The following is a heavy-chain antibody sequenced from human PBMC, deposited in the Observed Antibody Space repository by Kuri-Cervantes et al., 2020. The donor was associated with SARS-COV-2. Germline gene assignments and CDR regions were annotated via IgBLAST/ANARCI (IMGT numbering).Heavy chain of an antibody. Sequence: GESLKISCAASGFTFSSYAMSWVRQAPGKGLEWVSAISGSGGSTYYADSVKGRFTISRDNSKNTLYLQMNSLRAEDTAVYYCAKDGYGDHEGGSYFDYWGQGTLVTVSS. CDR2: ISGSGGST. CDR1: GFTFSSYA. CDR3: AKDGYGDHEGGSYFDY. D-gene: IGHD4-17*01. V-gene: IGHV3-23*01. J-gene: IGHJ4*02.